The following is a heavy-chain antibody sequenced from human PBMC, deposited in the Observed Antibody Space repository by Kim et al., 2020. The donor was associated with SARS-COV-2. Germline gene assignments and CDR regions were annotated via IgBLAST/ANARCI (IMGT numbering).Heavy chain of an antibody. CDR2: IVVGSGNT. CDR3: AAVPKLGYCSSTSCYTAYYYGMDV. J-gene: IGHJ6*02. D-gene: IGHD2-2*02. Sequence: SVKVSCKASGFTFTSSAVQWVRQARGQRLEWIGWIVVGSGNTNYAQKFQERVTITRDMSTSTAYMELSSLRSEDTAVYYWAAVPKLGYCSSTSCYTAYYYGMDVWGQGTTVTVSS. V-gene: IGHV1-58*01. CDR1: GFTFTSSA.